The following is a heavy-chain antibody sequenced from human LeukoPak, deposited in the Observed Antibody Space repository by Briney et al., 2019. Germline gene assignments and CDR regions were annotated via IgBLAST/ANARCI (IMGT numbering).Heavy chain of an antibody. Sequence: ASVKVSCKASGGTFSSYAISWVRQAPGQGLEWMGGIIPIFGTANYAQKFQGRVTITADESKSTAYMELSSLRSEDTAVYYCARRPYSSGYYYWFDPWGQGTLVTVSS. CDR2: IIPIFGTA. CDR3: ARRPYSSGYYYWFDP. CDR1: GGTFSSYA. D-gene: IGHD3-22*01. V-gene: IGHV1-69*13. J-gene: IGHJ5*02.